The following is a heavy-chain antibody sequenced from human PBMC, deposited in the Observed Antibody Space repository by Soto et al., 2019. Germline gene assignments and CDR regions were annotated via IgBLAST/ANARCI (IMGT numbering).Heavy chain of an antibody. CDR3: ALYYYDSSGYDDDY. V-gene: IGHV1-69*13. Sequence: ASVKVSCKASGGTFSSYAISWVRQAPGQGLEWMGGIIPIFGTANYAQKFQGRVTITADESTSTAYMELSSLRSEDTAVYYCALYYYDSSGYDDDYWGQGTLVTVSS. D-gene: IGHD3-22*01. J-gene: IGHJ4*02. CDR1: GGTFSSYA. CDR2: IIPIFGTA.